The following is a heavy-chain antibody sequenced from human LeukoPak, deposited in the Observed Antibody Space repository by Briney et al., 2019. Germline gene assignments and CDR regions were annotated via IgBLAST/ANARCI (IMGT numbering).Heavy chain of an antibody. CDR2: IYHSGST. J-gene: IGHJ4*02. D-gene: IGHD3-22*01. CDR1: GGSISSGGYS. V-gene: IGHV4-30-2*02. Sequence: SETLSLTCAVSGGSISSGGYSWSWIRQPPGKGLEWIGYIYHSGSTYYNPSLKSRVTISVDRSKNQFSLKLSSVTAADTAVYYCARQSRSSGYYPCDYWGQGTLVTVSS. CDR3: ARQSRSSGYYPCDY.